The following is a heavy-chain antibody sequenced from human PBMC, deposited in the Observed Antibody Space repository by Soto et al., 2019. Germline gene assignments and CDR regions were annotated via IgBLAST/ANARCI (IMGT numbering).Heavy chain of an antibody. CDR2: ILYSGTT. CDR3: ARGGGYYGVLFDY. V-gene: IGHV4-39*02. D-gene: IGHD4-17*01. CDR1: GGAISSSSYF. J-gene: IGHJ4*02. Sequence: QLQLQESGPGLLRPSETLSLTCNVSGGAISSSSYFWGWVRQPPGKTLEWIGHILYSGTTHYNESLKSRVTISVDTSQNHSSLRLHSVPPADTAVYYCARGGGYYGVLFDYWGQVTLVPVSS.